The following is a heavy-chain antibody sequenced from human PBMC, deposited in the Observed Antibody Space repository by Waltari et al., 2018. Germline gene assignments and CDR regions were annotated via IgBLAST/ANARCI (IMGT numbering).Heavy chain of an antibody. CDR1: GFIFSDYW. Sequence: EVQLVESGGGLVQPGGSLRLSCAASGFIFSDYWMNWVRQAPGKGVEWVANIKQDETEKYYVESVKGRFTISRDNTKKSLYLQMNSLSAEDTAVYYCVRRNRYAMDVWGQGTTVTVPS. V-gene: IGHV3-7*01. CDR2: IKQDETEK. D-gene: IGHD6-25*01. J-gene: IGHJ6*02. CDR3: VRRNRYAMDV.